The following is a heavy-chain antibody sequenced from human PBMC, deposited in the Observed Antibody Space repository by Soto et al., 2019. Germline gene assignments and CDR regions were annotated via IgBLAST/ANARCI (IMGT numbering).Heavy chain of an antibody. CDR3: AAWGGLPRYY. D-gene: IGHD5-12*01. J-gene: IGHJ4*02. CDR2: IYHSGST. CDR1: GGSISITNW. Sequence: SDTLSLTCAVSGGSISITNWWSWVRQPPGKGLEWIGDIYHSGSTNYNPSLKSRVTISVDKSKNQFSLKLSSVTAADTAVYYCAAWGGLPRYYLGQETLVTVSS. V-gene: IGHV4-4*02.